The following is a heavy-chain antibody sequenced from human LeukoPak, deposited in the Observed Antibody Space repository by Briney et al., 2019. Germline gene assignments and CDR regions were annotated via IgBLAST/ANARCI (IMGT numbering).Heavy chain of an antibody. Sequence: GRSLRLSCAASGFTFSSYAMHWVRQAPGKGLEWVAVISYDGSNKYYADSVKGRFTISRDNSKNTLYLQMNSLRAEDTAVYYCARDPSLGGSGSYYNLPFDYWGQGTLVTVSS. D-gene: IGHD3-10*01. CDR1: GFTFSSYA. CDR3: ARDPSLGGSGSYYNLPFDY. CDR2: ISYDGSNK. V-gene: IGHV3-30-3*01. J-gene: IGHJ4*02.